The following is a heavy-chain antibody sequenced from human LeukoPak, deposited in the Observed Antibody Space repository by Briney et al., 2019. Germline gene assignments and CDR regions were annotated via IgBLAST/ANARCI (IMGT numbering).Heavy chain of an antibody. CDR2: ISWNSGSI. V-gene: IGHV3-9*01. CDR3: AKNTLDC. CDR1: GFTFDDYA. J-gene: IGHJ4*02. Sequence: GGSLRLSCAASGFTFDDYAMHWVRQAPGKGLEWVSGISWNSGSIGYADSVKGRFTISRDNAKNSLYLQMNSLRAEDTVLYYCAKNTLDCGGGGTVVTVS.